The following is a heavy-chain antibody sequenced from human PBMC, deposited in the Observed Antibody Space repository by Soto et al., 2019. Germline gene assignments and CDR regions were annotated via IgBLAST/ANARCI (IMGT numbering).Heavy chain of an antibody. Sequence: SGPTLVNPTQTLTLTCTFSGFSLSTSGVGVGWIRQPPGKALEWLALIYWNEDKRYSPSLKSRLTITKDTSKNQVVLTMTNMDPVDTATYYCAHRSSSWYYNWFDPWGQGTLVTVSS. J-gene: IGHJ5*02. D-gene: IGHD6-13*01. V-gene: IGHV2-5*01. CDR1: GFSLSTSGVG. CDR3: AHRSSSWYYNWFDP. CDR2: IYWNEDK.